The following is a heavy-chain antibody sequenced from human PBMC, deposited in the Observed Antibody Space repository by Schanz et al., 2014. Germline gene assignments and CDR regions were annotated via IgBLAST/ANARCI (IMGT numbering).Heavy chain of an antibody. CDR1: GFTFGSYG. CDR2: ISGSGGST. CDR3: AKQIHYDILTVTRN. D-gene: IGHD3-9*01. J-gene: IGHJ4*02. Sequence: VQLVESGGGVVQPGRSLRLSCAASGFTFGSYGMSWVRQGPGKGLEWVSGISGSGGSTYYSDSVKGRFTISRDNSKNTLYLQMNSLRAEDTAVYYCAKQIHYDILTVTRNWGQGTLVTVSS. V-gene: IGHV3-23*04.